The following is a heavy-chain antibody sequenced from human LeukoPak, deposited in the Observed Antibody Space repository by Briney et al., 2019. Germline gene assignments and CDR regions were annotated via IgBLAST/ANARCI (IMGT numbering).Heavy chain of an antibody. Sequence: GASVNVSCKASGYTFTSYDINWVRQATGQGLEWMGWMNPNSGNTGYAQKFQGRVTMTRNTSISTAYMELSSLRSEDTAVYYCARDKEGGSSWYQAFDIWGQGTMVTVSS. V-gene: IGHV1-8*01. D-gene: IGHD6-13*01. CDR2: MNPNSGNT. CDR3: ARDKEGGSSWYQAFDI. J-gene: IGHJ3*02. CDR1: GYTFTSYD.